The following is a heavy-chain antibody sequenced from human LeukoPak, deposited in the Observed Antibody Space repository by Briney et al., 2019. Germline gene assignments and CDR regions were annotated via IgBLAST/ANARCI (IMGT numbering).Heavy chain of an antibody. CDR1: GFTFNTNW. CDR2: IYSGGST. J-gene: IGHJ4*02. CDR3: ARAQNGLNN. Sequence: GGSLRLSCAASGFTFNTNWMHWVRQAPGKGLEWVSVIYSGGSTYYADSVKGRFTISRDNSKNTLYLQMNSLRAEDTAVYYCARAQNGLNNWGQGTLVTVSS. V-gene: IGHV3-66*01. D-gene: IGHD1/OR15-1a*01.